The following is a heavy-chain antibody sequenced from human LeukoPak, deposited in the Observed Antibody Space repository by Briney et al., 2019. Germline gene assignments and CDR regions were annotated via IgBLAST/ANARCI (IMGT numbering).Heavy chain of an antibody. CDR1: GFTVSSNY. CDR3: ARDADGIVAAGTGY. CDR2: IYSGGST. D-gene: IGHD6-13*01. J-gene: IGHJ4*02. Sequence: GGSLRLSCAASGFTVSSNYMSWVRQAPGKGLEWVSVIYSGGSTYYADSVKGRFTISRDNSKNTLYLQMNSLRAEDTAVYYCARDADGIVAAGTGYWGQGTLVTVSS. V-gene: IGHV3-66*01.